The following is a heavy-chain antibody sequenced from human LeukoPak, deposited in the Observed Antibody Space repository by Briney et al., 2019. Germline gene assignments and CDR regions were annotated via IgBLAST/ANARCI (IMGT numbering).Heavy chain of an antibody. Sequence: GSSVTVSYTASGGTFSIYAISWVRQAPGQGLERMGGIIAIFGTAKYAQKFQGRVTITAHESTSTAYMELSSLRSEDTAVYYCARDRLPSWAGAKGEVDYWGQGTLVTVSS. J-gene: IGHJ4*02. V-gene: IGHV1-69*01. D-gene: IGHD1-26*01. CDR3: ARDRLPSWAGAKGEVDY. CDR1: GGTFSIYA. CDR2: IIAIFGTA.